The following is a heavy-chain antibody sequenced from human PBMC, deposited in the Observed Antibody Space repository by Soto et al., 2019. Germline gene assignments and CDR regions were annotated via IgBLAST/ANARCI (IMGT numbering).Heavy chain of an antibody. J-gene: IGHJ4*02. Sequence: SETLSLTCTVSGGSISSSSYYWGWIRQPPGKGLEWIGSIYYSGSTYYNPSLKSRVTISVDTSKNQFSLKLSSVTAADTAVYYCARHDYYGSGSYYNHPYYFDYWGQGTLVTVSS. CDR3: ARHDYYGSGSYYNHPYYFDY. V-gene: IGHV4-39*01. CDR2: IYYSGST. D-gene: IGHD3-10*01. CDR1: GGSISSSSYY.